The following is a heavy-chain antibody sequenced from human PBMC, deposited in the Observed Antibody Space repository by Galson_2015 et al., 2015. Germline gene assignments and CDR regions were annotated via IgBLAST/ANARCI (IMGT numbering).Heavy chain of an antibody. CDR2: ISGSGGST. V-gene: IGHV3-23*01. J-gene: IGHJ5*02. D-gene: IGHD3-10*01. Sequence: SLRLSCAASGFTFSSYAMSWVRQAPGKGLEWVSAISGSGGSTYYADSVKGRFTISRDNSKNTLYLQMNSLRAEDAAVYYCAKGLRDDITMVRGVIITGPNWLDPWGQGTLVTVSS. CDR1: GFTFSSYA. CDR3: AKGLRDDITMVRGVIITGPNWLDP.